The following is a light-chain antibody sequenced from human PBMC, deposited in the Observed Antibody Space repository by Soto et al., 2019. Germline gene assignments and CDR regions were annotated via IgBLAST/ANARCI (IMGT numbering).Light chain of an antibody. CDR2: DAS. V-gene: IGKV1-5*01. Sequence: DIQMTQSPSTLSASVGDRVTITCRASQRISVWLAWYQQKPGKAPKLLISDASTLESGVPSRFSGSGSGTAVTLSICSLTPEDLATYFGQQYYGYYLALGQWPKLEIK. CDR1: QRISVW. J-gene: IGKJ2*01. CDR3: QQYYGYYLA.